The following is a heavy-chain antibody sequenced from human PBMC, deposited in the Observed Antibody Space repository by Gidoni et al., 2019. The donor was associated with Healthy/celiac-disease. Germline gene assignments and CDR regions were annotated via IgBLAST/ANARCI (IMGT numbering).Heavy chain of an antibody. CDR3: ADPPAGY. CDR2: IFPTGST. V-gene: IGHV4-4*02. J-gene: IGHJ4*02. CDR1: GGSMIGTNW. Sequence: QVHIQESGQGLLTPSGTLSHTCDVYGGSMIGTNWWNWVRQPPGKGLEWIGEIFPTGSTNYNSSFKGRVSISIDTSRNQFSLKLNSVTAADTAVYYCADPPAGYWGQGILVTVSS.